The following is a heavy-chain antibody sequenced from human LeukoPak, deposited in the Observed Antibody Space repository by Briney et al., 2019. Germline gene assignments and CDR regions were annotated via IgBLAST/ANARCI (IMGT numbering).Heavy chain of an antibody. J-gene: IGHJ4*02. CDR1: GGSISSSAYS. CDR2: IYDSGNT. CDR3: ARQYGPGYSSTWYFDY. V-gene: IGHV4-39*01. D-gene: IGHD6-13*01. Sequence: SETLSLTCTVSGGSISSSAYSWGWIRQPPGKGLDWIGNIYDSGNTYYNPSLKSRVTISVDTSKNQFSLKLNSVTAADTAVYYCARQYGPGYSSTWYFDYWGQGTLVTVSS.